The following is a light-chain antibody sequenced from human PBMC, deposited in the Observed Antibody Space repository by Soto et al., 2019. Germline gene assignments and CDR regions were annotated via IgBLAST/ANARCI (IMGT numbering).Light chain of an antibody. Sequence: DIQMTQSPSSLSASVGDRVTITCRASQSISSYLNWYQQKPGKAPKLLIYAASSLQSGVPSRFNGSGSGTEVTLTISSQQPEDFATYYCQQSERTPLTFGGGTKVEIK. CDR2: AAS. CDR1: QSISSY. V-gene: IGKV1-39*01. CDR3: QQSERTPLT. J-gene: IGKJ4*01.